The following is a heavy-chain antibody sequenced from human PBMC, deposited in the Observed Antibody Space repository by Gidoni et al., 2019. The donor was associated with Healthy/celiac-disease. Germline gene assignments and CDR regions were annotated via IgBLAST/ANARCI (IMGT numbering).Heavy chain of an antibody. D-gene: IGHD5-18*01. CDR2: IDPSDSYT. V-gene: IGHV5-10-1*01. Sequence: EVQLVQSGAEVKKPGESLRISCKGSGYSFTSYWISWVRQMPGKGLEWMGRIDPSDSYTNYSPSFQGHVTSSADKSISTAYLQWSSLKASDTAMYYCARLPFSDTAMVKGRDWGQGTLVTVSS. CDR1: GYSFTSYW. CDR3: ARLPFSDTAMVKGRD. J-gene: IGHJ4*02.